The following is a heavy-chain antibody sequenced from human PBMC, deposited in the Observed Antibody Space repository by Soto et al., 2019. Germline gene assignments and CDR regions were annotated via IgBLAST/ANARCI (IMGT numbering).Heavy chain of an antibody. CDR3: ARTIVYYYGSGSSPRMDV. J-gene: IGHJ6*02. CDR2: IYYSGST. V-gene: IGHV4-39*01. D-gene: IGHD3-10*01. Sequence: SETLSLTCTVSSDSVSSSSYYWGWIRQPPGKGLEWIGSIYYSGSTYYNPSLKSRVTISVDTSKNQFSLKLSSVTAADTAVYYCARTIVYYYGSGSSPRMDVWGQGTTVTVSS. CDR1: SDSVSSSSYY.